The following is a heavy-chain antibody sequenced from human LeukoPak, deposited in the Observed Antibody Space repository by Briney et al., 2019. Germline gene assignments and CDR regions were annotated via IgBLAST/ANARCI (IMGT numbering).Heavy chain of an antibody. CDR1: GGTFSSYA. CDR3: ATRQSSTWTAFTY. V-gene: IGHV1-69*01. D-gene: IGHD6-13*01. J-gene: IGHJ4*02. CDR2: IIPIFGTA. Sequence: GASVKVSCKASGGTFSSYAISWVRQAPGQGLEWMGGIIPIFGTANYAQKFQGRVTITADESTSTAYMELSSLRSEDTAVYYCATRQSSTWTAFTYWGREPWSPSPQ.